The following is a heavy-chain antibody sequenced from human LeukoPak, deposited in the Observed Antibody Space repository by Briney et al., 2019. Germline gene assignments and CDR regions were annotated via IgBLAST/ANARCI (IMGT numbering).Heavy chain of an antibody. V-gene: IGHV1-46*01. Sequence: GASVKVSCKASGYTFTSYYMHWVRQAPGQGLEWMGIINPSGGSTSYAQTFQGRVTMTRDTSTTTVYMELSSLRSEDTAVYYCARDMSTRVTPISYAFDVWGQGTMVTVSS. CDR1: GYTFTSYY. CDR3: ARDMSTRVTPISYAFDV. D-gene: IGHD4-23*01. J-gene: IGHJ3*01. CDR2: INPSGGST.